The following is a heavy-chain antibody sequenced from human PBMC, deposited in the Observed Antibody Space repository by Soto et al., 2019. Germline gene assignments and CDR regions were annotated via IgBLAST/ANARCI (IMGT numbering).Heavy chain of an antibody. CDR3: ARGWGIAAAGRTFDY. V-gene: IGHV4-34*01. CDR2: INHSGST. Sequence: QVQLQQWGAGLLKPSETLSLTCAVYGGSFSGYYWSWIRQPPGKGLEWIGEINHSGSTNSNPSLRRRVTISVETSKNQFSLKLSSVTAADTAVYYCARGWGIAAAGRTFDYWGQGTLVTVSS. D-gene: IGHD6-13*01. CDR1: GGSFSGYY. J-gene: IGHJ4*02.